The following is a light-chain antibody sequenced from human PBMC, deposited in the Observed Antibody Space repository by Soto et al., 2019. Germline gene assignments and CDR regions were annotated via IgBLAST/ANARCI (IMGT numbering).Light chain of an antibody. V-gene: IGKV1-5*01. Sequence: DIQITQSPSTLSASVGDSFTITCRASQSISTWLAWYQQKPGKAPKLLIYDASSLEGGVPSRFSGSGSGTEFTVAISGLQPDDFATYDCQQYNSVSWTLSQVTKVDIK. CDR2: DAS. CDR3: QQYNSVSWT. J-gene: IGKJ1*01. CDR1: QSISTW.